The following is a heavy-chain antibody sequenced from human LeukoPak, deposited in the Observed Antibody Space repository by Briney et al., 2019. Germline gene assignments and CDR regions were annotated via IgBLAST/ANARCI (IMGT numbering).Heavy chain of an antibody. Sequence: QTGGSLRLSCAASGFTFSSYAMSWVRQAPGKGLEWVSAISGSGGSTYYADSVKGRFTISRDNSKNTLYLQMNNLRAEDTAVYYCAKDPVLLWFGELPYYFDYWGQGTLVTVSS. D-gene: IGHD3-10*01. J-gene: IGHJ4*02. V-gene: IGHV3-23*01. CDR3: AKDPVLLWFGELPYYFDY. CDR2: ISGSGGST. CDR1: GFTFSSYA.